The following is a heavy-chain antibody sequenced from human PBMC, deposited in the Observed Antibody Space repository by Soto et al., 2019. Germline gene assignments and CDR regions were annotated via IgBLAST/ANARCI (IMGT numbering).Heavy chain of an antibody. CDR1: GYTFTSYG. CDR2: IGAYNGNT. V-gene: IGHV1-18*01. Sequence: QVQLVQSGAEVKKPGASVKVSCEASGYTFTSYGISWVRQAPGQGLEWMGWIGAYNGNTNHAQKGQGRVTMTTDTSTSTAYMELRSLRSDDTAVYYCARGARAVADTRYFLHWGQGTLVTVSS. D-gene: IGHD6-19*01. J-gene: IGHJ1*01. CDR3: ARGARAVADTRYFLH.